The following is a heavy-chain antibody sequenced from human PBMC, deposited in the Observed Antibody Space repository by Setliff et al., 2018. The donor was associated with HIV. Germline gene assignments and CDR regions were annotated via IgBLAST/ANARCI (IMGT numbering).Heavy chain of an antibody. CDR3: ASLPVVVTIPEGPFDF. D-gene: IGHD2-15*01. CDR1: GFTFSKYW. V-gene: IGHV3-74*01. CDR2: INSDGRST. J-gene: IGHJ3*01. Sequence: GGSLRLSCAASGFTFSKYWMHWVRQAPGKGLVWLSRINSDGRSTNYADFVKGRFSISRDNPKNTVYLQMSSLTVEDTAVYYCASLPVVVTIPEGPFDFWGQGTMVTVSS.